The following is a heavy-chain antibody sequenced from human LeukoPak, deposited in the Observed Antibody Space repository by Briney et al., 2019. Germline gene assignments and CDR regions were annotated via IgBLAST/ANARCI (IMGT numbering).Heavy chain of an antibody. Sequence: ASVKVSCKASGYTFTSYDINWVRQATGQGLEWMGWMNPNSGNTGYAQKFQGRVTMTRNTSISTAYMELSRLRSEDTAVYYCAREGLGELTLDCWGQGTLVTVSS. CDR3: AREGLGELTLDC. D-gene: IGHD3-16*01. CDR2: MNPNSGNT. J-gene: IGHJ4*02. V-gene: IGHV1-8*01. CDR1: GYTFTSYD.